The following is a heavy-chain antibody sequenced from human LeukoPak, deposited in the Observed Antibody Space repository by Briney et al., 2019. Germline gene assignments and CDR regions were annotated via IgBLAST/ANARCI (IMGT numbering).Heavy chain of an antibody. J-gene: IGHJ6*03. D-gene: IGHD3-16*02. CDR3: AREYTNYDYVWGSYRRHYYYYMDV. V-gene: IGHV4-39*02. CDR1: GGSISSSSYY. Sequence: PSETLSLTCTVSGGSISSSSYYWGWIRQPPGKGLEWIGSIYYSGSTYYNPSLKSRVTISVDTSKNQFSLKLSSVTAADTAVYYCAREYTNYDYVWGSYRRHYYYYMDVWGKGTTVTISS. CDR2: IYYSGST.